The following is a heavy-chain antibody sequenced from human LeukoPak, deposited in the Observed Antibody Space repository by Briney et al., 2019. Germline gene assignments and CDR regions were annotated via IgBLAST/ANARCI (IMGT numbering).Heavy chain of an antibody. CDR3: ARSGRPTSGRYYYYMDV. D-gene: IGHD3-10*01. J-gene: IGHJ6*03. V-gene: IGHV1-18*01. CDR2: ININNGNR. Sequence: GASVKVSCKASGYSLDSYGISWVRQAPGQGLEWTGWININNGNRDFTQKVQGRVTMTTDTSTNTAYMELRSLRSDDTAVYYCARSGRPTSGRYYYYMDVWGKGTTVTVSS. CDR1: GYSLDSYG.